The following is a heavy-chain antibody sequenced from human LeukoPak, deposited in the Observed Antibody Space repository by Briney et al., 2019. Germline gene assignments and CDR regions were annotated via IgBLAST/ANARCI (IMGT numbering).Heavy chain of an antibody. Sequence: GGSLRLSCAASGFTFDDYGMSWVRQAPGKGLEWVSGINRNGGSTGYADSVKGRFTISRDNAKNSLYLQMNSLRAEDTALYYCARGGGSRPGQYYYYYYYMDVWGKGTTVTVSS. D-gene: IGHD3-10*01. CDR1: GFTFDDYG. J-gene: IGHJ6*03. CDR3: ARGGGSRPGQYYYYYYYMDV. V-gene: IGHV3-20*04. CDR2: INRNGGST.